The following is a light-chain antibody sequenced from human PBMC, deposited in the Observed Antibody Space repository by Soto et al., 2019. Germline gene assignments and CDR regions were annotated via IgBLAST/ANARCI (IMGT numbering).Light chain of an antibody. Sequence: EAVLTQSPVTLSSSPGERANLSGRASQSFRGLLAWYQQKPGQAPRLLIYDAYNRATGIPPRFSGSGSGTDFTLTSSSLEPEDSAVYYCQQRHMWPITFGQGTRLEIK. V-gene: IGKV3-11*01. CDR1: QSFRGL. J-gene: IGKJ5*01. CDR3: QQRHMWPIT. CDR2: DAY.